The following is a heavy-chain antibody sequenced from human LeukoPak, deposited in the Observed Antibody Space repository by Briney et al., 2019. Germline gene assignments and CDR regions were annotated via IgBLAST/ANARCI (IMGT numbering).Heavy chain of an antibody. Sequence: SQTLSLTCAVSGGSISSGGYSWSWIRQPPGKGLEWIGYIYHSGSTYYNPPLKSRVTISVDRSKNQFSLKLSSVTAADMAVYYCARGALWFGEPVPLPDYWGQGTLVTVSS. CDR2: IYHSGST. D-gene: IGHD3-10*01. V-gene: IGHV4-30-2*01. J-gene: IGHJ4*02. CDR1: GGSISSGGYS. CDR3: ARGALWFGEPVPLPDY.